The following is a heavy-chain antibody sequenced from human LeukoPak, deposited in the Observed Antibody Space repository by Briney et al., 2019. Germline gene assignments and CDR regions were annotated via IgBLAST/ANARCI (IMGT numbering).Heavy chain of an antibody. J-gene: IGHJ4*02. CDR3: ARWGSISVVVTASLDY. V-gene: IGHV1-8*01. D-gene: IGHD2-21*02. CDR2: MNPNSGNT. Sequence: GASVKVSCKASGYTFTSYDINWVRQATGQGLEWMGWMNPNSGNTGYAQKFQGRVTMTRNTSISTAYMELSSLRSEDTAVYYCARWGSISVVVTASLDYWGQGTLVTVSS. CDR1: GYTFTSYD.